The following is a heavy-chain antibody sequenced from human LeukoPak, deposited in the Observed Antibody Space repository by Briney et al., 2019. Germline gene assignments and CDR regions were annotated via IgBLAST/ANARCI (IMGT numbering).Heavy chain of an antibody. CDR1: GYTFTGYY. Sequence: GASVKVSCKASGYTFTGYYMHWVRQAPGQGLEWMGWINPNSGGTNYAQKFQGWVTMTRDTSISTAYMELSRLRSDDTAVYYCARDTKCTNGVCYRWFDPWGQGTLVTVSS. J-gene: IGHJ5*02. D-gene: IGHD2-8*01. CDR3: ARDTKCTNGVCYRWFDP. CDR2: INPNSGGT. V-gene: IGHV1-2*04.